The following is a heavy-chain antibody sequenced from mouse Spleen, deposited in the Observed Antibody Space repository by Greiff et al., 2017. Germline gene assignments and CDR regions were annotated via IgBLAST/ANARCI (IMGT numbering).Heavy chain of an antibody. CDR3: AREGWDY. V-gene: IGHV1-50*01. Sequence: VQLQQPGAELVKPGASVKLSCKASGYTFTSYWMQWVKQRPGQGLEWIGEIDPSDSYNNYNQKFKGKATLTVDTSSSTAYMQLSSLTSEDSAVYYCAREGWDYWGQGTTLTVSS. J-gene: IGHJ2*01. CDR1: GYTFTSYW. CDR2: IDPSDSYN.